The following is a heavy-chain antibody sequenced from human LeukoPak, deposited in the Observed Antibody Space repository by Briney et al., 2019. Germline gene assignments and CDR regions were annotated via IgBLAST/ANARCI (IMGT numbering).Heavy chain of an antibody. CDR1: GFTFSSYS. Sequence: GGSLRLSCAASGFTFSSYSMNWVRQAPGKGLEWVSSISSSSSYIYYADSVKGRFTISRDNAKNSLYLQMNSLRAEDTAVYYCARATASGSYYGGFDYWGQGTPVTVSS. D-gene: IGHD1-26*01. V-gene: IGHV3-21*01. CDR2: ISSSSSYI. CDR3: ARATASGSYYGGFDY. J-gene: IGHJ4*02.